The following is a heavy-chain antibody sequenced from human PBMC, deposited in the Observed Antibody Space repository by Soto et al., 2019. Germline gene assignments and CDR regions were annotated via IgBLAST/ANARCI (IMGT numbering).Heavy chain of an antibody. CDR2: IDPSDSYT. Sequence: PGESLKISCRASGYRFTSYWISWVRQMPGKGLEWMGRIDPSDSYTNYNPSFQCHVTFSVHRSNSTAYLQLNSLKAPDTVVYYCASLESRHGTNGQFGVWGHGTLVTV. D-gene: IGHD1-1*01. CDR1: GYRFTSYW. J-gene: IGHJ4*01. V-gene: IGHV5-10-1*01. CDR3: ASLESRHGTNGQFGV.